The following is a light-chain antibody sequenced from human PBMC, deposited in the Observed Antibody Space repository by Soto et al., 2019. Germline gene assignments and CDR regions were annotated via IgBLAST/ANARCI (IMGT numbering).Light chain of an antibody. CDR1: QSVSHF. Sequence: EIVLTQSPGTLSLSPGESATLSCRASQSVSHFLAWYQQKPGQAPRLLIYVTSSRATGIPGRFSGSGSGTDFTLTIDSLEPEDSAVYYCQQRTDWPTFGGGTKVEI. CDR2: VTS. V-gene: IGKV3-11*01. J-gene: IGKJ4*01. CDR3: QQRTDWPT.